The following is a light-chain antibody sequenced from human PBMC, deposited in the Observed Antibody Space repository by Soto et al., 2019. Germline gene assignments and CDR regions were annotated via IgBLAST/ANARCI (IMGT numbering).Light chain of an antibody. J-gene: IGLJ2*01. CDR3: QSYDSSLSGGV. V-gene: IGLV1-40*01. CDR1: RSNIGAGYD. Sequence: QSVLTQPPSVSGAPGQRVTISCTGSRSNIGAGYDVHWYQQLPGTAPKLLIYGNSNRPSGVPDRFSDSKSGTSASLAITGLQAEDEADYYCQSYDSSLSGGVFGGGTKLTVL. CDR2: GNS.